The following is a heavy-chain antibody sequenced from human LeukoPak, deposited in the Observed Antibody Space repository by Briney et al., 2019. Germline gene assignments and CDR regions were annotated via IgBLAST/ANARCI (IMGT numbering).Heavy chain of an antibody. CDR2: THSSGNT. CDR1: GGSISSFY. CDR3: ARNGHIKYWFDP. J-gene: IGHJ5*02. D-gene: IGHD4-17*01. Sequence: PSETLSLTCTVAGGSISSFYWGWIRQPPGKGVEWIGHTHSSGNTNYNPSLKSRVTISVDTSKNQFSLKLSSVTAADTAVYYCARNGHIKYWFDPWGQGTPVTVSS. V-gene: IGHV4-59*08.